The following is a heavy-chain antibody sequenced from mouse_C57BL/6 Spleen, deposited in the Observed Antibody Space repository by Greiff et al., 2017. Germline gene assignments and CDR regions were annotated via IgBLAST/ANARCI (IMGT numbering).Heavy chain of an antibody. CDR3: TTGDSNYGGDY. CDR2: IDPENGDT. D-gene: IGHD2-5*01. V-gene: IGHV14-4*01. J-gene: IGHJ2*01. Sequence: EVQLQQSGAELVRPGASVKLSCTASGFNIKDDYMHWVKQRPEQGLEWIGWIDPENGDTEYASKFQGKATITADTSSNTAYLQLSSLTSEDTAVYYCTTGDSNYGGDYWGQGTTLTVSS. CDR1: GFNIKDDY.